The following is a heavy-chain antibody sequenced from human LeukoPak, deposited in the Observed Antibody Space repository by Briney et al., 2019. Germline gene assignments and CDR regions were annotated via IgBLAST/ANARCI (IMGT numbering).Heavy chain of an antibody. CDR1: GYTFTSYG. CDR2: ISAYNGNT. J-gene: IGHJ6*02. CDR3: ARAAAATQAYYYYGMDV. Sequence: ASVKVSCEASGYTFTSYGISWVRQAPGQGLEWMGWISAYNGNTNYAQKLQGRVTMTTDTSTSTAYMELRSLRSDDTAVYYCARAAAATQAYYYYGMDVWGQGTTVTVSS. D-gene: IGHD2-15*01. V-gene: IGHV1-18*01.